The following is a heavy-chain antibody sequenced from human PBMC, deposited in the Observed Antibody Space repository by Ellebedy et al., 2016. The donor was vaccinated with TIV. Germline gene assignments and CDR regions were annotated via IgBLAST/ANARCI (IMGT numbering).Heavy chain of an antibody. CDR2: ISWNSGSI. CDR3: VKDSSGTDHWFFDL. CDR1: GFTFHDYA. Sequence: SLKISCAASGFTFHDYAMHWVRQAPGKGLEWVSGISWNSGSIGYADSVKGRFTISRDNAKNSLYLQMNSLRSEDTALYYCVKDSSGTDHWFFDLWGRGTLVTVSS. D-gene: IGHD1-26*01. V-gene: IGHV3-9*01. J-gene: IGHJ2*01.